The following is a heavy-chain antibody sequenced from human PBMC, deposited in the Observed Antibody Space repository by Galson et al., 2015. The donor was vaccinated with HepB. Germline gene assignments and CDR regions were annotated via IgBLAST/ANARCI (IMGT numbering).Heavy chain of an antibody. Sequence: LRLSCAASGFTFSTYVMHWVRQAPGEGLEWVAIISSDGSDKFYADSVRGRFTVSRDNSKNTTYLQMNSLRVEDTAVYYCSKAGGYPAPLDYWGQGTLVTVSS. CDR3: SKAGGYPAPLDY. D-gene: IGHD3-22*01. V-gene: IGHV3-30*18. CDR2: ISSDGSDK. J-gene: IGHJ4*02. CDR1: GFTFSTYV.